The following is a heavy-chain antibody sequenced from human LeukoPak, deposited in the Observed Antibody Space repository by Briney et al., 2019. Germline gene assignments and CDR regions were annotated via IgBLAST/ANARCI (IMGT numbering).Heavy chain of an antibody. CDR2: ISAYNGNT. CDR1: GYTFTSYG. V-gene: IGHV1-18*01. Sequence: ASVKVSCKASGYTFTSYGISWVRQAPVQGLEWMGWISAYNGNTNYAQKLQGRVTMTTDTSTSTAYMELRSLRSDDTAVYYCARVRYDILTGRTYYFDYWGQGTLVTVSS. D-gene: IGHD3-9*01. J-gene: IGHJ4*02. CDR3: ARVRYDILTGRTYYFDY.